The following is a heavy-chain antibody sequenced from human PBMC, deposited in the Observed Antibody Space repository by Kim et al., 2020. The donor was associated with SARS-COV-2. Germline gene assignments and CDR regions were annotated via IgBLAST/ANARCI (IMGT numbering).Heavy chain of an antibody. CDR2: INHSGST. D-gene: IGHD6-19*01. CDR1: GGSFSGYY. V-gene: IGHV4-34*01. J-gene: IGHJ4*02. CDR3: ARGIRSGWDY. Sequence: SETLSLTCAVYGGSFSGYYWSWIRQPPGKGLEWIGEINHSGSTNYNPSLKSRVTISVDTSKNQFSLKLSSVTAADTAVYYCARGIRSGWDYWGQGTLVTVSS.